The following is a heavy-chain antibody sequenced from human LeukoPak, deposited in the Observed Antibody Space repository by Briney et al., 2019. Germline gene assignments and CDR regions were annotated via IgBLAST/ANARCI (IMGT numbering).Heavy chain of an antibody. CDR1: SGSISSGSYY. V-gene: IGHV4-61*09. CDR3: ARGSYYFDP. CDR2: IYTSGST. J-gene: IGHJ4*02. Sequence: SETLSLTCTVSSGSISSGSYYWSWIRQPAGKGLEWIGHIYTSGSTNYNYSLKSRVTISIDTSKNQFSLKLTSVTAADTAKYYCARGSYYFDPWGQGTLVTVSS. D-gene: IGHD1-26*01.